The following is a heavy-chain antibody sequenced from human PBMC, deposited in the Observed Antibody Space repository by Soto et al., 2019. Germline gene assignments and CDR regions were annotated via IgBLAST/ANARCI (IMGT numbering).Heavy chain of an antibody. CDR3: GTNREENTVMIKGIEV. Sequence: QVQLVQSGAEVKKPGASVKVSCKASGYSLTDHYISWVRQAPGQGLEWMGWISANSGGRNIAQKFQGWVTLTRDKSINTGYMGMESLTSEDTGVYYCGTNREENTVMIKGIEVWGPGANGIVS. CDR2: ISANSGGR. CDR1: GYSLTDHY. J-gene: IGHJ3*01. V-gene: IGHV1-2*04. D-gene: IGHD3-16*01.